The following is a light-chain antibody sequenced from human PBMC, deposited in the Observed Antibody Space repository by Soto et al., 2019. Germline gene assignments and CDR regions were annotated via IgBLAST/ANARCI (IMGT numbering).Light chain of an antibody. CDR3: QQSYSIPWT. Sequence: DIQMTQSPSSLSASVGDRVTIACRASQSINTFLNWYEVKPGKAPKLLIYAASSLQRGVPSRFSGSGSGTDFTLTISSLQPEDFATYYCQQSYSIPWTFGQGTKVEIK. V-gene: IGKV1-39*01. J-gene: IGKJ1*01. CDR1: QSINTF. CDR2: AAS.